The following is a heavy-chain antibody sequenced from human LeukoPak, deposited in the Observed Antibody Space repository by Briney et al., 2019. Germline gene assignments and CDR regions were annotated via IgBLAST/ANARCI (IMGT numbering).Heavy chain of an antibody. CDR3: TRDPSDDDRSDY. J-gene: IGHJ4*02. D-gene: IGHD2-21*02. CDR2: IYADGST. Sequence: PGGSLRLSCAASGFTVSNYMSWVRQAPGTGLQWVSVIYADGSTYYADSVKGRFTISRDISKNTLYLQVNRLRAEDTAVYYCTRDPSDDDRSDYWGQGTLVTVSS. V-gene: IGHV3-66*02. CDR1: GFTVSNY.